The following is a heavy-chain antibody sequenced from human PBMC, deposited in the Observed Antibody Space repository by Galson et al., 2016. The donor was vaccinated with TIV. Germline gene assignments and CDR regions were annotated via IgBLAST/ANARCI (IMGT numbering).Heavy chain of an antibody. Sequence: PALVKPTQTVTLTCTFSGFSLNTDGMCVNWIRQPPGKALEWLARIDWDDDKYYSPFLKTRLTISKDTSKNQVVLTFTDMDPVDTATYYFARTPDDYGTSHSHFDHWGQGTLVTVSS. CDR1: GFSLNTDGMC. J-gene: IGHJ4*02. D-gene: IGHD4/OR15-4a*01. CDR3: ARTPDDYGTSHSHFDH. CDR2: IDWDDDK. V-gene: IGHV2-70*11.